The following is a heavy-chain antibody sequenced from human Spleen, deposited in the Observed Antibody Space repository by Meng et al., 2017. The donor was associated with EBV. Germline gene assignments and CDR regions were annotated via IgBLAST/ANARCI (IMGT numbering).Heavy chain of an antibody. CDR1: GFTFSSYW. V-gene: IGHV3-74*01. CDR2: INEDGGIT. D-gene: IGHD6-25*01. J-gene: IGHJ4*02. Sequence: EVQLAESGGALVQPXGSVRLSCAASGFTFSSYWMHWVRQVPGKGLVWVSRINEDGGITTYADSVKGRFTIFRDNTKNTLYLQMNSLRAEDTAVYFCSRDLVGSDDDWGQGTLVTVSS. CDR3: SRDLVGSDDD.